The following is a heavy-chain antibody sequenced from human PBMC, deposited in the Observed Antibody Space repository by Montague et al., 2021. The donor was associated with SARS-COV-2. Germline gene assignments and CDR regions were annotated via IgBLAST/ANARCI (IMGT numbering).Heavy chain of an antibody. D-gene: IGHD1-14*01. V-gene: IGHV2-70*11. CDR1: GFSLSTSGMC. CDR3: ARIRFIDHRNAFDI. J-gene: IGHJ3*02. CDR2: IDWDDDK. Sequence: PALVKPTQTLTLTCTFSGFSLSTSGMCVSWIRQPPGKALEWLARIDWDDDKYYSTSLKTRLTISKDTSKNQVVLTMTNMDPVDTATYYCARIRFIDHRNAFDIWGQGTMVTVSS.